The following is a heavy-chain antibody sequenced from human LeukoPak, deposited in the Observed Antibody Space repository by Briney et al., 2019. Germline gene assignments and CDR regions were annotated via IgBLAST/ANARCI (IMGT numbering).Heavy chain of an antibody. V-gene: IGHV3-20*01. CDR1: GFSFDAYT. CDR3: VKTGTFNWFDH. D-gene: IGHD1-1*01. J-gene: IGHJ5*02. CDR2: NTWNGGVT. Sequence: GGSLRLSCAASGFSFDAYTMSWVRQAPGKGLEWVSGNTWNGGVTGSADSVQGRFTSSRDNAKNSLYLHMTSLRAEDTAFYHCVKTGTFNWFDHWGRGTLVTVSS.